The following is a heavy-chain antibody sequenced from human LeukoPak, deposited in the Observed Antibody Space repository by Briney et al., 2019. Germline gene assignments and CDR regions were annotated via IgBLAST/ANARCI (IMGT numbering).Heavy chain of an antibody. CDR2: IKQDGSEK. J-gene: IGHJ4*02. CDR1: GFTVSSNY. V-gene: IGHV3-7*01. CDR3: ARDLRTRFDY. Sequence: GGSLRLSCAASGFTVSSNYMSWVRQAPGKGLEWVANIKQDGSEKYYVDSVKGRFTISRDNAKNSLYLQMNSLRAEDTAVYYCARDLRTRFDYWGQGTLVTVSS. D-gene: IGHD2-2*01.